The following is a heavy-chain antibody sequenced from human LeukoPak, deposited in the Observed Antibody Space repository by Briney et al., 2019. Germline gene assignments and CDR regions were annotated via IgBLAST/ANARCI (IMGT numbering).Heavy chain of an antibody. J-gene: IGHJ4*02. CDR2: IYYSGST. V-gene: IGHV4-59*08. D-gene: IGHD2-15*01. CDR1: GGSISSYY. Sequence: SSETLSLTCTVSGGSISSYYWTWIRQPPGKGLEWTGYIYYSGSTNYNPSLKSRVSISVDTSKNQFSLNLSSVTAADTAVYYCARQARYCGGGTCFDSWGQGTLVTVSS. CDR3: ARQARYCGGGTCFDS.